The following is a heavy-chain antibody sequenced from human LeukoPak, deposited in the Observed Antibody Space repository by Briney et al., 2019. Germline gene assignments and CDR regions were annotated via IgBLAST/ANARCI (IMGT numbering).Heavy chain of an antibody. V-gene: IGHV4-39*01. CDR2: IYYSGST. CDR1: GFTFSSYSMN. Sequence: GSLRLSCAASGFTFSSYSMNWVRQAPGKGLEWIGSIYYSGSTYYNPSLKSRVTISVDTSKNQFTLKLSSVTAADTAVYYCARHVGQAGAAAGTEFDYWSQGTLVTVSS. CDR3: ARHVGQAGAAAGTEFDY. J-gene: IGHJ4*02. D-gene: IGHD6-13*01.